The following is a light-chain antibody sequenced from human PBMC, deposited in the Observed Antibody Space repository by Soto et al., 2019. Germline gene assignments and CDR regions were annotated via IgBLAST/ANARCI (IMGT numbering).Light chain of an antibody. CDR1: QSISTY. V-gene: IGKV3-11*01. Sequence: EIVLTQSPATLSLTPGERATLSCRASQSISTYLAWYQQKPGQAPRLLISDASNRATGIPARFSGSGSGTDFPLTISSLEPEDFAVYYCQQRTNPLTFGGGTKVEIK. CDR2: DAS. CDR3: QQRTNPLT. J-gene: IGKJ4*01.